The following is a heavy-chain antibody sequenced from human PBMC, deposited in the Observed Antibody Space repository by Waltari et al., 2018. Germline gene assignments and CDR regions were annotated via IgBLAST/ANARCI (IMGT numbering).Heavy chain of an antibody. CDR1: RYHPTQVS. D-gene: IGHD3-22*01. V-gene: IGHV1-24*01. Sequence: QVQLDQSGAEVKKPGASGQVPRQVYRYHPTQVSMHRVLQGPGKGLWWMGGFDTEDGETIYAQKFQGRVTMTEDTSTDTAYMELSSLRSEDTAVYYCATGTMIVGDDAFDIWGQGTMVTVSS. CDR2: FDTEDGET. J-gene: IGHJ3*02. CDR3: ATGTMIVGDDAFDI.